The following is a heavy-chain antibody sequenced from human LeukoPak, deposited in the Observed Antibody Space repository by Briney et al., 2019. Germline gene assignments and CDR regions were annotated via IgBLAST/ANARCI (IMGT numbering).Heavy chain of an antibody. V-gene: IGHV4-59*01. CDR3: ARAGGLEMSTIYPHYYYYYMDV. D-gene: IGHD5-24*01. CDR2: VYYSGST. CDR1: GGSISSYY. J-gene: IGHJ6*03. Sequence: PSETLSLTCTVPGGSISSYYWSWIRQPPGKGLEWIGYVYYSGSTYYNPSLKSRVTMSVDTSKNQFSLRLSSVTAADTAVYYCARAGGLEMSTIYPHYYYYYMDVWGKGTAVTVSS.